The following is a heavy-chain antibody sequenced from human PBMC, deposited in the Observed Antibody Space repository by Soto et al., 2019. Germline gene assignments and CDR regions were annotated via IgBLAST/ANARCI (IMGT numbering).Heavy chain of an antibody. J-gene: IGHJ6*03. CDR2: ISAYNGNT. D-gene: IGHD2-2*01. Sequence: ASVKVSCKASGYTFTSYGISWARQAPGQGLGWMGWISAYNGNTNYAQKLQGRVTMTTDTSTSTAYMELRSLRSDDTAVYYCAREYCSSTSCYVYRYYYYMDVCGKGTTVTLSS. CDR3: AREYCSSTSCYVYRYYYYMDV. CDR1: GYTFTSYG. V-gene: IGHV1-18*01.